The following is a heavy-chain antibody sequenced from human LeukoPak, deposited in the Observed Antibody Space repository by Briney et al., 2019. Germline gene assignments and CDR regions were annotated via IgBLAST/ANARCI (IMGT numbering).Heavy chain of an antibody. Sequence: SETLSLTCTVSSDSISTYYWSWTRQPAGKGLEWIGRIHGTGSTNYNPSLKSRVTMSVDASKKEFSLELTSVTAADTAVYYCARAVSTLYYFDYWGQGTLVTVSS. CDR3: ARAVSTLYYFDY. J-gene: IGHJ4*02. D-gene: IGHD3-3*02. CDR2: IHGTGST. V-gene: IGHV4-4*07. CDR1: SDSISTYY.